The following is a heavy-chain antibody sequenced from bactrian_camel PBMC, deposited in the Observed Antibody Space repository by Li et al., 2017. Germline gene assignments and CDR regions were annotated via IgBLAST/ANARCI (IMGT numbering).Heavy chain of an antibody. V-gene: IGHV3S53*01. J-gene: IGHJ4*01. CDR1: GDTADTVC. D-gene: IGHD2*01. CDR3: ALSQRRWSFCTSHLPDFTS. Sequence: HVQLVESGGGSVQAGGSLRLSCAVSGDTADTVCMAWFRQAPGKYRGGIAHIENNGNEAYADSVKGRFTISQDNAKNTVDLQMSSLKPEDTAMYYCALSQRRWSFCTSHLPDFTSWGPGTQVTVS. CDR2: IENNGNE.